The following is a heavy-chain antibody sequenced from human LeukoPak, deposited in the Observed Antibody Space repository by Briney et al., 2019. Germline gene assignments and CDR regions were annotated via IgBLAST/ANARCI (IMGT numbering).Heavy chain of an antibody. CDR3: AKVSRFFGGHLDY. J-gene: IGHJ4*02. V-gene: IGHV3-23*01. CDR1: GFTFSSHG. D-gene: IGHD3-16*01. Sequence: GGSLRLSCVASGFTFSSHGMNWVRQAPGKGLEWVSAISGNGASTYYADSVKGRFTISRDSSKNILYLQMNSLRAEDTAIYYCAKVSRFFGGHLDYWGQGTLVTVSS. CDR2: ISGNGAST.